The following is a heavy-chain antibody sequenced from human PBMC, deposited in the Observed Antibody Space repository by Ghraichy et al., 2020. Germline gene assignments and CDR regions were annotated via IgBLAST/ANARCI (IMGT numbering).Heavy chain of an antibody. V-gene: IGHV3-53*01. CDR1: GFNVSTNY. CDR3: ARDRAFEGFWSAFDI. D-gene: IGHD3-3*01. CDR2: IYSGGTT. J-gene: IGHJ3*02. Sequence: LSLTCAASGFNVSTNYMTWVRQAPGKGLEWVSLIYSGGTTYYADSVKGRFTVSRDYSKNTLFLQMNSLRAEDTAIYYCARDRAFEGFWSAFDIWGQGTMVTVSS.